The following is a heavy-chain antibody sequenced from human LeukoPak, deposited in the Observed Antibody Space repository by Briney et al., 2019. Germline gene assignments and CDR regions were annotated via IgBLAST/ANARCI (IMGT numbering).Heavy chain of an antibody. CDR3: ARVQQYDKFDY. CDR2: IKEDGSEK. D-gene: IGHD3-22*01. J-gene: IGHJ4*02. CDR1: AFTFSDYW. Sequence: GGSLRLSCAASAFTFSDYWMTWVRQAPGKGLERVANIKEDGSEKYYVDSVKGRFTISRDNAKNSLYLQMNSLRAEDTAFYYCARVQQYDKFDYWGQGTLVTVSS. V-gene: IGHV3-7*03.